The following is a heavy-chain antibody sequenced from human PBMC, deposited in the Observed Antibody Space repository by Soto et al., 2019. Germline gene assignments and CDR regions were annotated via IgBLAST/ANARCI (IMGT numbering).Heavy chain of an antibody. CDR2: ISGSGGST. CDR3: ATARQLEYYDYVWGSYRDGMDV. Sequence: PGGSLRLSCAAPGFTFSSYAMSWVRQAPGKWLEWFSAISGSGGSTYYADSVKGRFTISRDNSKNTLYLQMNSLRAEDTAVYYCATARQLEYYDYVWGSYRDGMDVWGQGTTVTVSS. D-gene: IGHD3-16*02. V-gene: IGHV3-23*01. CDR1: GFTFSSYA. J-gene: IGHJ6*02.